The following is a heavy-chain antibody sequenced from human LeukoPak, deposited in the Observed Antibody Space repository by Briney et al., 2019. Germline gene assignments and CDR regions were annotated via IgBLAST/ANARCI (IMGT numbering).Heavy chain of an antibody. CDR1: GFTISSYS. CDR3: AREVTTPSPGAFDI. CDR2: ISSSSSYI. D-gene: IGHD4-17*01. J-gene: IGHJ3*02. V-gene: IGHV3-21*01. Sequence: GGSLRLSCAASGFTISSYSMNWVRQAPGKGLEWVSSISSSSSYIYYADSVKGRFTISRDNAKNSLYLQMNSLRAEDTAVYYCAREVTTPSPGAFDIWGQGTMVTVSS.